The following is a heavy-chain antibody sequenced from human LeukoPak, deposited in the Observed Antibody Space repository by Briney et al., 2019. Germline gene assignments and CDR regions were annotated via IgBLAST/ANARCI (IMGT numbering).Heavy chain of an antibody. CDR2: LSGSGGGT. J-gene: IGHJ4*02. D-gene: IGHD3-10*01. Sequence: GGSLRLSCAVSGITLSNYGMSWVRQAPGKGLEWVAGLSGSGGGTNYADSVQGRFTISRDSAKDSLYLQMNSLRAEDTALYYCFVGQGINCWGQGTLVTVSP. V-gene: IGHV3-23*01. CDR3: FVGQGINC. CDR1: GITLSNYG.